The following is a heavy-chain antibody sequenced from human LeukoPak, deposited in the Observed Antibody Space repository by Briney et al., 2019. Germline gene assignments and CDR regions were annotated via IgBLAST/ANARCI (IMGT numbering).Heavy chain of an antibody. CDR1: GFSFSTYA. J-gene: IGHJ4*02. Sequence: PGGSLRLSRTASGFSFSTYAMTWVRQAPGKGLEWISSMSSGSRYIYYADSVRGRFTISRDNTKNSLYLLMNNLRAEDTAIYYCARDRPTGASRVFVVQWGQGTPVTVSS. V-gene: IGHV3-21*06. D-gene: IGHD2-15*01. CDR2: MSSGSRYI. CDR3: ARDRPTGASRVFVVQ.